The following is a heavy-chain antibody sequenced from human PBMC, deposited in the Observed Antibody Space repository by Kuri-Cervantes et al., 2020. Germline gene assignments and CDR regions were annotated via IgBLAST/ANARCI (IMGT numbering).Heavy chain of an antibody. V-gene: IGHV1-18*01. CDR3: AREIAAAGIRWFDP. CDR1: GYTFTSYG. J-gene: IGHJ5*02. Sequence: ASVKVSCKASGYTFTSYGISWVRQAPGQGLEWMGWISAYNGNTNYAQKLQGRVTMTTDTSTSTAYMELRSLKSDDTAVYYCAREIAAAGIRWFDPWGQGTLVTVSS. D-gene: IGHD6-13*01. CDR2: ISAYNGNT.